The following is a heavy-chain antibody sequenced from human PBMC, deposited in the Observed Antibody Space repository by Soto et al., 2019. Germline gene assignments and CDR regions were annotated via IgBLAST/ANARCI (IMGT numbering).Heavy chain of an antibody. CDR1: GGSISSYY. CDR3: ARSIVSAAAFDY. Sequence: SETLSLTCTVSGGSISSYYWSWIRQPAGKGLEWIGRIYTSGSTNYNPSLKSRVTMSVDTSKNQFSLNLSSVTAADTAVYYCARSIVSAAAFDYWGQGTLVTVSS. J-gene: IGHJ4*02. CDR2: IYTSGST. D-gene: IGHD2-2*01. V-gene: IGHV4-4*07.